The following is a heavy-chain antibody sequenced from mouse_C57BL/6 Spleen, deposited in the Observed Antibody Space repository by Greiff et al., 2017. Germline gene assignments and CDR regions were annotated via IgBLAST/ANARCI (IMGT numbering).Heavy chain of an antibody. D-gene: IGHD1-1*01. CDR2: IYPRSGNT. J-gene: IGHJ1*03. Sequence: QVQLQQSGAELARPGASVKLSCKASGYTFTSYGISWVKQRTGQGLEWIGEIYPRSGNTYYNEKFKGKATLTADKSSSTAYMELRSLTSEDSAVYCCARSQNYYGSSPYFDVWGTGTTVTVSS. V-gene: IGHV1-81*01. CDR1: GYTFTSYG. CDR3: ARSQNYYGSSPYFDV.